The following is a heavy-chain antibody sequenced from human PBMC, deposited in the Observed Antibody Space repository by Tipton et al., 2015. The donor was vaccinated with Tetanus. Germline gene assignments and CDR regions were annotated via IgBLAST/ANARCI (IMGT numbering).Heavy chain of an antibody. CDR2: ISAYNGNT. D-gene: IGHD3-3*01. CDR1: GYTFTSYG. V-gene: IGHV1-18*04. CDR3: ARDAGDNYDFWSGSIPQYP. J-gene: IGHJ5*02. Sequence: QVQLVQSGAEVKKPGASVKVSCKASGYTFTSYGISWVRQAPGQGLEWMGWISAYNGNTNYAQKLQGRVTMTTDTSTSTAYMELRSLRSDDTAVYYCARDAGDNYDFWSGSIPQYPWGQGTLVTVSS.